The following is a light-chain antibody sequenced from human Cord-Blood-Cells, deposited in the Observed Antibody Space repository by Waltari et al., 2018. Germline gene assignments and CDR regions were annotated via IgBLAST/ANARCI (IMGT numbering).Light chain of an antibody. J-gene: IGLJ1*01. CDR1: SSDFGSYNL. V-gene: IGLV2-23*01. CDR2: EGS. CDR3: CSYAGSSTFV. Sequence: QSALTQPASVSGSPGQSITISCTGTSSDFGSYNLVSWYQQHPGKAPKLMIYEGSKRHSGVSNRCSGSKSGTTASLTITGLQAEDEADYYCCSYAGSSTFVFGTGTKVTVL.